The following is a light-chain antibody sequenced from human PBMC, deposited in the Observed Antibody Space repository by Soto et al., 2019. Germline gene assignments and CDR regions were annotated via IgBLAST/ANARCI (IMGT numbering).Light chain of an antibody. V-gene: IGKV1-5*01. CDR2: DAS. J-gene: IGKJ1*01. Sequence: DIQMTQSPSTLSASVGDRVTITCRASQSISSWLAWYQQKPGKAPKLLIYDASSLESGVPSRFSGSGSGTEFTLPISSLQPDDFATYYCQQYNSYSQTFGQGTKVKIK. CDR3: QQYNSYSQT. CDR1: QSISSW.